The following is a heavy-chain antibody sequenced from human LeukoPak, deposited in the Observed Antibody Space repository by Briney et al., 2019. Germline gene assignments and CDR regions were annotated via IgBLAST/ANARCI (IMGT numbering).Heavy chain of an antibody. D-gene: IGHD1-26*01. J-gene: IGHJ4*02. CDR1: GFTFSDYY. Sequence: GGSLRLSCAASGFTFSDYYMSWIRQAPGKGLEWVSYISSSGTMISYGDSVKGRFTISRDNAKNSLYLQMNSLRAEDTAVYYCAKGIFGSGSFDYWGQGTLVTVSS. CDR2: ISSSGTMI. CDR3: AKGIFGSGSFDY. V-gene: IGHV3-11*01.